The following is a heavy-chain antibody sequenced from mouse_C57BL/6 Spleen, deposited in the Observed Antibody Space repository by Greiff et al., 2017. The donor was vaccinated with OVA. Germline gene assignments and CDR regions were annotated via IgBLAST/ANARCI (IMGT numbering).Heavy chain of an antibody. V-gene: IGHV2-2*01. CDR1: GFSLTSYG. CDR2: IWSGGST. Sequence: VQGVESGPGLVQPSQSLSITCTVSGFSLTSYGVHWVRQSPGKGLEWLGVIWSGGSTDYNAAFISRLSISKDNSKSQVFFKMNSLQADDTAIYYCARNAYSNYVWFAYWGQGTLVTVSA. J-gene: IGHJ3*01. CDR3: ARNAYSNYVWFAY. D-gene: IGHD2-5*01.